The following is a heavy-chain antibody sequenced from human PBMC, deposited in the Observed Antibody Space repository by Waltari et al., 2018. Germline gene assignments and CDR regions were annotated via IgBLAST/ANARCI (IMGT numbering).Heavy chain of an antibody. CDR1: GGTFSSYA. CDR2: IIPIFGTA. J-gene: IGHJ6*02. V-gene: IGHV1-69*01. Sequence: QVQLVQSGAEVKKPGSSVKVSCKASGGTFSSYAISWVRQAPGQGLEWMGGIIPIFGTANSAQKFQGRVTITADESTSTAYMELSSLRSEDTAVYYCARANIVVVPAATDYYYYGMDVWGQVTTVTVSS. CDR3: ARANIVVVPAATDYYYYGMDV. D-gene: IGHD2-2*01.